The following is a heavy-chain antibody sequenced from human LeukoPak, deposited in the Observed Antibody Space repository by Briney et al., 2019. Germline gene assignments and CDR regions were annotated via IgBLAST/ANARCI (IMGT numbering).Heavy chain of an antibody. Sequence: SGPTLVNPTQTLTLTCTFSGFSLSTSGMCVSWIRQPPGKALEWLVRIDWDDDKYYSTSLKTRLTISKDTSKNQVVLTMTNMDPVDTATYYCARSITIFGVVIIRGAFDIWGQGTMVTVSS. D-gene: IGHD3-3*01. CDR1: GFSLSTSGMC. J-gene: IGHJ3*02. CDR2: IDWDDDK. V-gene: IGHV2-70*11. CDR3: ARSITIFGVVIIRGAFDI.